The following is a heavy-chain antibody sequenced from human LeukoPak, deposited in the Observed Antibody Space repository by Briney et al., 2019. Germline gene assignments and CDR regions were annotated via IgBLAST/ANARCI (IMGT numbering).Heavy chain of an antibody. V-gene: IGHV4-59*01. D-gene: IGHD6-19*01. CDR2: IYYSGST. CDR1: GGSISSYY. J-gene: IGHJ4*02. Sequence: SETLSLTCTVSGGSISSYYWSWVRQPPGKGLEWVGYIYYSGSTNYNSSLKSRVTISVDTSKTQFSLKLSSVTAADTAVYYCARDTGYSSGWYYFDYWGQGTLVTVSS. CDR3: ARDTGYSSGWYYFDY.